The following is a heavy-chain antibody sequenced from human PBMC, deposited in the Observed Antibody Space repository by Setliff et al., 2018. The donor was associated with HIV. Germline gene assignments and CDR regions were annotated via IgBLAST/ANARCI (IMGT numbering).Heavy chain of an antibody. V-gene: IGHV5-51*01. D-gene: IGHD1-20*01. Sequence: PGESLKISCKGSGYSFTSYWIGWVRLMPGKGLEWMGIIHPADSNTRYSPSFQGQVTISVDKSITTAYLQWSSLKASDTAMYYCASAITVAAGRSHSYYAMDVWGHGTTVTVSS. CDR1: GYSFTSYW. J-gene: IGHJ6*02. CDR3: ASAITVAAGRSHSYYAMDV. CDR2: IHPADSNT.